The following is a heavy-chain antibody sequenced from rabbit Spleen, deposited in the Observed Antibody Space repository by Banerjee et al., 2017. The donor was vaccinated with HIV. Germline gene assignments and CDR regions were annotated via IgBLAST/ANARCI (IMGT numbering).Heavy chain of an antibody. J-gene: IGHJ4*01. CDR2: IYTGRGGT. V-gene: IGHV1S40*01. D-gene: IGHD6-1*01. Sequence: QSLEESGGDLVKPGASLTLTCTASGFSLSSSDYMSWVRQAPGKGLEWIGAIYTGRGGTDYANWVNGRFTISSDNAQYTLYLQLKSLTAADTATYFCARSYAGYAVDGVATFDLWGPGTLVTVS. CDR3: ARSYAGYAVDGVATFDL. CDR1: GFSLSSSDY.